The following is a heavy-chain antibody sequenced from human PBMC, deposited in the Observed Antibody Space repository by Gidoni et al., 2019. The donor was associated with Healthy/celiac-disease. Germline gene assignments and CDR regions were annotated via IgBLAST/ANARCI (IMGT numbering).Heavy chain of an antibody. CDR2: INAGNGNT. D-gene: IGHD3-22*01. CDR1: GYTFTSYA. J-gene: IGHJ4*02. CDR3: ARDDIYTMIGGY. V-gene: IGHV1-3*01. Sequence: QVQLVQSGAEVKKPGASVKVSCKASGYTFTSYAMHWVRQAPGQRLEWMGWINAGNGNTKYSQKFQGRVTITRDTSASTAYMELSSLRSEDTAVYYCARDDIYTMIGGYWGQGTLVTVSS.